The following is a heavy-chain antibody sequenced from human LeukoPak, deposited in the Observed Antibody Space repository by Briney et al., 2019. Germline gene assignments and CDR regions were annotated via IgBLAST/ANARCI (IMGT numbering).Heavy chain of an antibody. J-gene: IGHJ4*02. D-gene: IGHD3-22*01. V-gene: IGHV3-21*01. CDR2: ISSSSSYI. Sequence: GSLRLSCAASGFTFSSYSMNWVRQAPGKGLEGVSSISSSSSYIYYADSVKGRFTISRDNAKNSLYLQMNSLRAEDTAVYYCARVGKDYYDSSGYYPIDYWGQGTLVTVSS. CDR3: ARVGKDYYDSSGYYPIDY. CDR1: GFTFSSYS.